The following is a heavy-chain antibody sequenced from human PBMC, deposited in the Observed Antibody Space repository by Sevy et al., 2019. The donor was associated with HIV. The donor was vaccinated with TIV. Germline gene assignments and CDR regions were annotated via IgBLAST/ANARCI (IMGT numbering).Heavy chain of an antibody. CDR2: ISSDGRNK. V-gene: IGHV3-30*18. D-gene: IGHD3-9*01. CDR1: GIIFTTSG. J-gene: IGHJ6*02. Sequence: GGSLRLTCAVSGIIFTTSGMHWVRQAPGKGLEWGGVISSDGRNKSYGDSVKARFTISRDNSKKLRFLQMNSLRAEDTAVYYCAKDFTGYNGMDVWGQGTMVTVSS. CDR3: AKDFTGYNGMDV.